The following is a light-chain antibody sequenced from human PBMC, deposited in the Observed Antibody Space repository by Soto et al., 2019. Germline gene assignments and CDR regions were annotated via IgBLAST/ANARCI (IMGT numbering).Light chain of an antibody. V-gene: IGKV1-5*03. CDR1: QNIRTS. J-gene: IGKJ1*01. CDR3: QQYSSYPWM. CDR2: KAS. Sequence: DIQMTQSPSTLSASVGDRVTITCRAGQNIRTSLAWYQQKPGKAPNLLIYKASTLESGIPSRFSGSGSETEFSLTISSLQPDDCATYYCQQYSSYPWMFGQGTKVEIK.